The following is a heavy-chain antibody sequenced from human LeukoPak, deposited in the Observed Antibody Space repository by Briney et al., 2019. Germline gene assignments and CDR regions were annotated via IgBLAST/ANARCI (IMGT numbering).Heavy chain of an antibody. V-gene: IGHV4-34*01. Sequence: SETLSLTCAVYGGSFSGYYWSWIRQPPGKGLEWIGEINHSGSTNYNPSLKSRVTIPVDTSKNQFSLKLSSVTAADTAVYYCARVRYGLQSNFDYWGQGTLVTVS. D-gene: IGHD5-24*01. CDR3: ARVRYGLQSNFDY. CDR1: GGSFSGYY. CDR2: INHSGST. J-gene: IGHJ4*02.